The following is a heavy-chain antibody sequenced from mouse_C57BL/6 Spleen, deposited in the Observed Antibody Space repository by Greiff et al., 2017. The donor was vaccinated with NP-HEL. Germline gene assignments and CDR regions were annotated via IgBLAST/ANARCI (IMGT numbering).Heavy chain of an antibody. CDR2: LSDGGSYT. CDR3: ARDRGDYDPYYFDY. V-gene: IGHV5-4*01. J-gene: IGHJ2*01. Sequence: EVKLVESGGGLVKPGGSLKLSCAASGFTFSSYAMSWVRQTPEKRLEWVATLSDGGSYTYYPDNVKGRFTISRDNAKNNLYLQMSHLKSEDTAMYYCARDRGDYDPYYFDYWGQGTTLTVSS. CDR1: GFTFSSYA. D-gene: IGHD2-4*01.